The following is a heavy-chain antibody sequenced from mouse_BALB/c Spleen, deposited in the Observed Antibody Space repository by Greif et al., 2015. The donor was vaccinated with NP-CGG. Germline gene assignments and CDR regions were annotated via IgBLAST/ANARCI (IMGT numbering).Heavy chain of an antibody. J-gene: IGHJ3*01. D-gene: IGHD4-1*01. Sequence: VQLQQSGPGLVKPSQSLSLTCSVTGYSITSGYYWNWIRQFPGNKLEWMGYISYDGSNNYNPSLKNRISITRDTSKNQFFLKLNSVTTEDTATYYCATGTAYWGQGTLVTVSA. V-gene: IGHV3-6*02. CDR1: GYSITSGYY. CDR3: ATGTAY. CDR2: ISYDGSN.